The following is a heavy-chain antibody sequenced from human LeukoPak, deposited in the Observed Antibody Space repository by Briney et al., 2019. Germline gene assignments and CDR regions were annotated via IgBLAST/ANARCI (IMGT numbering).Heavy chain of an antibody. CDR1: GYTFTSYD. J-gene: IGHJ6*02. Sequence: ASVKVSCKASGYTFTSYDINWVRQATGQGLEWMGWMNPNSGNTGYAQKFQGRVTMTRNTSISTAYMELSSLRSEDTAVYYCAADPSSIVGATYYYGMDVWGQGTTVTVSS. V-gene: IGHV1-8*01. D-gene: IGHD1-26*01. CDR2: MNPNSGNT. CDR3: AADPSSIVGATYYYGMDV.